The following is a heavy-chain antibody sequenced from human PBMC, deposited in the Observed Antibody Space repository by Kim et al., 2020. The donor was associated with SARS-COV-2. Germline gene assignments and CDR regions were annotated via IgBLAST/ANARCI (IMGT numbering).Heavy chain of an antibody. CDR3: ARGMVVAGISPHFDN. D-gene: IGHD2-15*01. CDR1: GFTFSSYG. J-gene: IGHJ4*02. Sequence: GGSLRPSCVASGFTFSSYGMHWVRQAPGKGLEWVGVIRYDASNQYYADSVKGRFTISRDNSKNTLYLHMDNLSADDTAVYFCARGMVVAGISPHFDNWGQGTLVTVSS. CDR2: IRYDASNQ. V-gene: IGHV3-33*01.